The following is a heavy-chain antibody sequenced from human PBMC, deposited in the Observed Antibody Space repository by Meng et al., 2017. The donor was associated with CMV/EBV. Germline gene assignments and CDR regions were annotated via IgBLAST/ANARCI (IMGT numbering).Heavy chain of an antibody. D-gene: IGHD5-12*01. CDR2: ISYDGSNK. CDR3: ARGYSAYDYRGANWFDP. CDR1: FTFRSYA. J-gene: IGHJ5*02. Sequence: FTFRSYAMNWVRQAPGKGLEWVTIISYDGSNKYYADSVKGRFTSSRDNSNNTLYLQMNSLRAGDTAVYYCARGYSAYDYRGANWFDPWGQGTLVTVSS. V-gene: IGHV3-30*04.